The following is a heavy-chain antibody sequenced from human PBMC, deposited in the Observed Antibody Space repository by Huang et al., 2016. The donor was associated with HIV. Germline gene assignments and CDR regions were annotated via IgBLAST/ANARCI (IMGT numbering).Heavy chain of an antibody. J-gene: IGHJ6*03. CDR2: MNHKNGNT. CDR3: ARGRFGETYNYYMDV. D-gene: IGHD3-10*01. Sequence: QVQLVQSGAEVKKPGASVKVSCKASGYTFTTYDINWVRQATGQGLEWMGYMNHKNGNTGYAQKFQGRVTITRRTYISTADMELSRLTSEDTAVYYCARGRFGETYNYYMDVWGKGTTVTVS. CDR1: GYTFTTYD. V-gene: IGHV1-8*03.